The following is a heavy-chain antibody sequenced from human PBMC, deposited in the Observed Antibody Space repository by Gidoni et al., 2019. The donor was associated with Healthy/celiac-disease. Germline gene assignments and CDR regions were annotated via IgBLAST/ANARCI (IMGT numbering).Heavy chain of an antibody. Sequence: QVQLQESGPGLVKPSQTLSLTCTVSGGFISSGGYYWSWIRQHPGKGLEWIGYIYYSGSTYYNPSLKSRVTISVDTSKNQFSLKLSSVTAADTAVYYCARVLYGSGSYYKDWYFDLWGRGTLVTVSS. CDR1: GGFISSGGYY. V-gene: IGHV4-31*03. J-gene: IGHJ2*01. D-gene: IGHD3-10*01. CDR2: IYYSGST. CDR3: ARVLYGSGSYYKDWYFDL.